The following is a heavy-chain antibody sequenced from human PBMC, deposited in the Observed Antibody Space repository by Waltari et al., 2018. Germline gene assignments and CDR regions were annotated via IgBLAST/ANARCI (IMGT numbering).Heavy chain of an antibody. Sequence: QVQLQQWGAGLLKPSETLSLTCAVYGGSLSGYYWSWIRQPPGKGLEWIGEINHSGSTNYNPSLKSRVTISVDTSKNQFSLKLSSVTAADTAVYYCAREEGDYYYDSSGTYYFDYWGQGTLVTVSS. D-gene: IGHD3-22*01. CDR3: AREEGDYYYDSSGTYYFDY. CDR2: INHSGST. J-gene: IGHJ4*02. CDR1: GGSLSGYY. V-gene: IGHV4-34*01.